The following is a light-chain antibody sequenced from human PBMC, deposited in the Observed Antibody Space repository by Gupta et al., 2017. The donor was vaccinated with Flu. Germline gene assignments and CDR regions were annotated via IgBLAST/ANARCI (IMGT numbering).Light chain of an antibody. J-gene: IGLJ3*02. CDR3: GTWDSSLTVWV. Sequence: QSVLTQPPSVSAAPGQKVTISCSGSSSNIGNNYVSWYQQLPGTAPKLLIYENNNRPSVIPDRFSGSKSGTSATLGITGLQTGDEADYYCGTWDSSLTVWVFGGGIKVTVL. V-gene: IGLV1-51*02. CDR2: ENN. CDR1: SSNIGNNY.